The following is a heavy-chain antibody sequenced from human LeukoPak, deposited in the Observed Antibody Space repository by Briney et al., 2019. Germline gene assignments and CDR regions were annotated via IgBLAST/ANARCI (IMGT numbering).Heavy chain of an antibody. CDR1: GGSISSGDYY. V-gene: IGHV4-30-4*08. D-gene: IGHD1-1*01. Sequence: SETLSLTCTVSGGSISSGDYYWSWIRQPPGKGLEWIGYIYYSGSTSYNPSLKSRVTMSVDTSKNQFSLKLSSVTAADTAVYYCARLQLERRVYAFDIWGQGTMVTVSS. CDR2: IYYSGST. J-gene: IGHJ3*02. CDR3: ARLQLERRVYAFDI.